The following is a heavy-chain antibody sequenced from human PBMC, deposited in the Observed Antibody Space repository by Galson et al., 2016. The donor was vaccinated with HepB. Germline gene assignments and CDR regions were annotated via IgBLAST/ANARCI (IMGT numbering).Heavy chain of an antibody. V-gene: IGHV4-30-4*08. CDR3: ARNTRLYDAFDI. Sequence: TLSLTCTVFGGSISTGDHYWSWIRQPPGKGLEWIGYIHYSGSNFSNPSLKSRVSIPRDTSKSQFSLRLTSVTAADTAVYYCARNTRLYDAFDIWGLGTLVAVSS. J-gene: IGHJ3*02. CDR2: IHYSGSN. D-gene: IGHD4/OR15-4a*01. CDR1: GGSISTGDHY.